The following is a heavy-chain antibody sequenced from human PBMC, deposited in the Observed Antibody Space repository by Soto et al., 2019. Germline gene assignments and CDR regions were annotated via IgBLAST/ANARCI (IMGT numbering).Heavy chain of an antibody. CDR2: IYYSGST. V-gene: IGHV4-59*08. Sequence: PSETLSLTCTVSGGSISSYYWSWIRQPPGKGLEWIGYIYYSGSTNYNPSLKSRVTISVDTSKNQFSLKLSSVTAADTALYYCARHYSNYKTDGELDYWGQGTLVTVSS. D-gene: IGHD4-4*01. J-gene: IGHJ4*02. CDR3: ARHYSNYKTDGELDY. CDR1: GGSISSYY.